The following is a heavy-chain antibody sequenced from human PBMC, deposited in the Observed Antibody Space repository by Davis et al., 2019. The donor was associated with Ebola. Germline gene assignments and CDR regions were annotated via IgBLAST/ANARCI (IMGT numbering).Heavy chain of an antibody. Sequence: PGGSLRLSCAASGLTFSGYGMHWVRQAPGKGLEWVTFIRYDGSNKYYADSVKGRFTISRDNSKNTLYLQMNSLRAEDTAVYYCGKEGRYCGGDCYSEYFQHWGQGTLVTVSS. CDR1: GLTFSGYG. D-gene: IGHD2-21*02. CDR2: IRYDGSNK. J-gene: IGHJ1*01. CDR3: GKEGRYCGGDCYSEYFQH. V-gene: IGHV3-30*02.